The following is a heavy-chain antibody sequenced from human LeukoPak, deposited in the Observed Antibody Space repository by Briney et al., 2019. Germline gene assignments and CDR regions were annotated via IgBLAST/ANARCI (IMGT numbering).Heavy chain of an antibody. V-gene: IGHV3-23*01. CDR2: ISGGAGGA. Sequence: GGSLRLSCVASGFTLSAYMMSWVRQAPGKGLEWVSGISGGAGGAFYSDSVRGRFTISRDCPKNTLYLQMNSLRVEDTAVYYCTKDPLDYWGQGTLVTVSS. CDR1: GFTLSAYM. CDR3: TKDPLDY. J-gene: IGHJ4*02.